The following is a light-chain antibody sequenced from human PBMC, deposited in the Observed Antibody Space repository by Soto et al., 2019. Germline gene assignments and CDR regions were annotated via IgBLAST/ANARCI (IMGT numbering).Light chain of an antibody. CDR2: EVS. CDR3: SSYAGSNNLV. Sequence: QLVLTQPPSASGSPGQSVTISCAGTGSDIAVYDFVSWYQQHPGKAPKLIIYEVSKRPSGVPDRFSGSKSGNTASLTVSGLQAEDEADYYCSSYAGSNNLVFGGGTKVTVL. J-gene: IGLJ2*01. V-gene: IGLV2-8*01. CDR1: GSDIAVYDF.